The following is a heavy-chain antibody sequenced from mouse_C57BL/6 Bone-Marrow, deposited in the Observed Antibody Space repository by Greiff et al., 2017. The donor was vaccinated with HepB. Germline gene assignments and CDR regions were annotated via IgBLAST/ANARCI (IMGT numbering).Heavy chain of an antibody. CDR1: GFSLTSYG. D-gene: IGHD1-1*01. CDR3: ARIHYYGSSYRYFDV. V-gene: IGHV2-2*01. Sequence: VKLQESGPGLVQPSQSLSITCTVSGFSLTSYGVHWVRQSPGKGLEWLGVIWSGGSTDYNAAFISRLSISKDNSKSQVFFKMNSLQADDTAIYYCARIHYYGSSYRYFDVWGTGTTVTVSS. J-gene: IGHJ1*03. CDR2: IWSGGST.